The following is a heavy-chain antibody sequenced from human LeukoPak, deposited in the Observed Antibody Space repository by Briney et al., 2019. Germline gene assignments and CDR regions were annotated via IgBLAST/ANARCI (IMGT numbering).Heavy chain of an antibody. CDR1: GGSISSGDYY. CDR3: ARDYRDYDSSGYYQDAFDI. V-gene: IGHV4-30-4*01. J-gene: IGHJ3*02. CDR2: IYYSGST. D-gene: IGHD3-22*01. Sequence: SETLSLTCTVSGGSISSGDYYWSWIRQPPGKGLEWIGYIYYSGSTYYNPSLKSRATISVDTSKNQFSLKLSSVTAADTAVYYCARDYRDYDSSGYYQDAFDIWGQGTMVTVSS.